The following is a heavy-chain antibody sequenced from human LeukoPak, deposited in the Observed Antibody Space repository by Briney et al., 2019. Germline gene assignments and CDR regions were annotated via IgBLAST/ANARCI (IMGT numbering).Heavy chain of an antibody. Sequence: SETLSLTCTVSGGSISSYYWSWIRQPPGKGLEWIGYIYYSGSTNYNPSLKSRVTISVDTSKNQFSLKLSSVTAADTAVYYCARIDGDYDGRGVPLYYFDYWGQGTLVTVSS. CDR2: IYYSGST. CDR3: ARIDGDYDGRGVPLYYFDY. CDR1: GGSISSYY. D-gene: IGHD4-17*01. V-gene: IGHV4-59*01. J-gene: IGHJ4*02.